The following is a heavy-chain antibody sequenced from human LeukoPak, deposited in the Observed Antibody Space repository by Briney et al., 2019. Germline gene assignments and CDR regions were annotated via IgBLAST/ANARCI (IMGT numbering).Heavy chain of an antibody. V-gene: IGHV4-59*08. Sequence: PSETLSLTCTVSSGSISTYCCSWIRQPPGRDLEWLGNINYSGNTNYNPSLQSRVTLSVDTSKNQFSLRLTSVTATDTAVYYCACLPVAHNNYFDYWGQGILVTVSS. CDR1: SGSISTYC. CDR2: INYSGNT. J-gene: IGHJ4*02. D-gene: IGHD6-19*01. CDR3: ACLPVAHNNYFDY.